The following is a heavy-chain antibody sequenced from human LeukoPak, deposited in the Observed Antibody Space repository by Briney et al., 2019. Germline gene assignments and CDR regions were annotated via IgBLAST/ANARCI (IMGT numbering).Heavy chain of an antibody. CDR2: INHSGST. CDR1: GGSFSGYY. CDR3: AVTGVPNYYYYSGMDV. J-gene: IGHJ6*02. D-gene: IGHD1-14*01. V-gene: IGHV4-34*01. Sequence: PSETLSLTCAVYGGSFSGYYWSWIRQPPGKGLEWIGEINHSGSTNYNPSLKSRGTISVDTSKNQFSLKLSSVTAADTAVYYCAVTGVPNYYYYSGMDVWGQGTTVTVSS.